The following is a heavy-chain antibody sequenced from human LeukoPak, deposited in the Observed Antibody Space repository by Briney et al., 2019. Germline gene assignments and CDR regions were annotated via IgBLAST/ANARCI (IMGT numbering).Heavy chain of an antibody. CDR1: GFTFSSYA. V-gene: IGHV3-64*01. CDR3: ARDILALDYYYGMDV. CDR2: ISSNGGST. J-gene: IGHJ6*02. D-gene: IGHD3-3*02. Sequence: GGSLRLSCAASGFTFSSYAMHWVRQAPGKGLEYVSAISSNGGSTYYANSVKGRFTISRDNSKNTLYLQMGSLRAEDMAVYYCARDILALDYYYGMDVWGQGTTVTVSS.